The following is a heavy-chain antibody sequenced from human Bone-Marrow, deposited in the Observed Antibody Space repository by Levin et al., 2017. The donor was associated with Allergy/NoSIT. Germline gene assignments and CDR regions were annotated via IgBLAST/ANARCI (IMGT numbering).Heavy chain of an antibody. D-gene: IGHD2-8*02. CDR1: GFTVNDFY. CDR2: ISSGGST. V-gene: IGHV3-53*01. Sequence: GESLKISCAASGFTVNDFYMSWVGQAPGKGLEWVSLISSGGSTYDADSVKGRFTISRDNSMNTLYLQMHSLRAEDTAVYYCPRNRALHPPKPNILCKFPPDTGPGFYYLDVWGKGTTVTVSS. J-gene: IGHJ6*03. CDR3: PRNRALHPPKPNILCKFPPDTGPGFYYLDV.